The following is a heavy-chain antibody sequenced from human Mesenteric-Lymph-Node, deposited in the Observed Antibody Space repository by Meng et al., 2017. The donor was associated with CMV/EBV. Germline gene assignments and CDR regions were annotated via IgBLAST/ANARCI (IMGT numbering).Heavy chain of an antibody. D-gene: IGHD6-19*01. V-gene: IGHV3-30*18. Sequence: AASGLTFSSDGMHWVRQAPGKGLEWVAVVSHDESNKDYADSVKGRFTISRDNSKKTLYLQMNSLRAEDTAVYYCAKDFASGWSLDFDYWGQGTLVTVSS. CDR3: AKDFASGWSLDFDY. J-gene: IGHJ4*02. CDR1: GLTFSSDG. CDR2: VSHDESNK.